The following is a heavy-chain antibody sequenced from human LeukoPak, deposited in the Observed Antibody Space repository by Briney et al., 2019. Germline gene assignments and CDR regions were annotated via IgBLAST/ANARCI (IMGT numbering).Heavy chain of an antibody. V-gene: IGHV3-33*01. Sequence: GGSLRLSCAASGFTFSSYGMHWVRQAPGKGLEGVAVIWYDGSNKYYADSVKGRFTISRDNSKNTLYLQMNSLRAEDTAVYYCASDSGSYQALDYWGQGTLVTVSS. CDR1: GFTFSSYG. J-gene: IGHJ4*02. CDR3: ASDSGSYQALDY. D-gene: IGHD1-26*01. CDR2: IWYDGSNK.